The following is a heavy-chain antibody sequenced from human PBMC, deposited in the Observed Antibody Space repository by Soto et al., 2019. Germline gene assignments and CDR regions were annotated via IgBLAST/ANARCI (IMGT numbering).Heavy chain of an antibody. V-gene: IGHV4-39*01. Sequence: SETLSLTCTVSGGSISSYSYYWAWIRQSPGKGLAWIATVYYSGSTYYNPSLRSRVTISVDTSKNQFSLKLTSVTAADTAVYYCLSLRWYSWRNVFDFWGQGTTVTGSS. D-gene: IGHD2-15*01. CDR3: LSLRWYSWRNVFDF. CDR1: GGSISSYSYY. J-gene: IGHJ6*02. CDR2: VYYSGST.